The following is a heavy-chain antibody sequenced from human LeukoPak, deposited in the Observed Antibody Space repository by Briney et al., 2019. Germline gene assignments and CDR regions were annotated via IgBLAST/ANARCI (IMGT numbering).Heavy chain of an antibody. V-gene: IGHV1-18*04. CDR1: GYTFTSYG. CDR3: ARTEFTGYQTFDY. J-gene: IGHJ4*02. Sequence: AAVTVSCKDSGYTFTSYGIRWVRQAPGEGLEWMGWISAYNGNTNYAQKLQGRVTMTTDTSTSTAYMELRSLRSDDTAVYYCARTEFTGYQTFDYWGQGTLVTVSS. CDR2: ISAYNGNT. D-gene: IGHD3-9*01.